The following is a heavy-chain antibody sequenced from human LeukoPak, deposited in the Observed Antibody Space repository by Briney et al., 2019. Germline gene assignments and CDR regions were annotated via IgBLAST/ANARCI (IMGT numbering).Heavy chain of an antibody. CDR1: GGTFTSYA. V-gene: IGHV1-69*13. CDR2: IIPIFGTA. D-gene: IGHD2-2*01. Sequence: GASVKVSCKASGGTFTSYAISWVRQAPGQGLEWMGGIIPIFGTANYAQKFQGRVTITADESTSTAYMELSSLRSEDTAVYYCAIRTSQGFDPWGQGTLVTVSS. CDR3: AIRTSQGFDP. J-gene: IGHJ5*02.